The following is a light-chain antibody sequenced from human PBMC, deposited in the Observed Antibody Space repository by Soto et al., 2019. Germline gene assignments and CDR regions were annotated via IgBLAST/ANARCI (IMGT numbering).Light chain of an antibody. V-gene: IGKV3-20*01. CDR3: QHFGGTTFT. Sequence: EIVLTQSPGTLSLYPGERATLSCRASQSVSSSYLAWYQQKPGQAPRLLIYGASSRATGIPDRFSGSGSGTDFTLTISRLEPEDFAVYYCQHFGGTTFTFGQGTRLEI. CDR1: QSVSSSY. CDR2: GAS. J-gene: IGKJ5*01.